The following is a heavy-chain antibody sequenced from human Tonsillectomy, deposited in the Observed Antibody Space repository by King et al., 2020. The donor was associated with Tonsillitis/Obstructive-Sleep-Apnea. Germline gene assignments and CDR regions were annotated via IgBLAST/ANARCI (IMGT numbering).Heavy chain of an antibody. J-gene: IGHJ4*02. CDR3: ARRHVGDSPIDY. CDR2: IYPCDSNT. CDR1: GYSFTNYW. V-gene: IGHV5-51*01. D-gene: IGHD2-21*01. Sequence: VQLVESGAEVKKPGESLKISCKGSGYSFTNYWIGWVRQMPGKGLEWMGIIYPCDSNTRYSPSFQGQVTISTDKSISTAYLKWSSLTASDTAMYYCARRHVGDSPIDYCGQGTLVTVSS.